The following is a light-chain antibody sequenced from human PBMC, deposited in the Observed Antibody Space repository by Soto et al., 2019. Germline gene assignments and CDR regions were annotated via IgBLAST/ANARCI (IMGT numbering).Light chain of an antibody. J-gene: IGKJ4*01. CDR1: QSVSSN. CDR2: GAS. CDR3: QQYNSWPLT. V-gene: IGKV3-15*01. Sequence: EIVMTQSPATLSVSPGERATLSCRASQSVSSNLAWYQQKPGQAPRLLIYGASTRATGIPARFSGGGSGTEFTLTISSLQSEDLAIYYCQQYNSWPLTFGGGTKVEIK.